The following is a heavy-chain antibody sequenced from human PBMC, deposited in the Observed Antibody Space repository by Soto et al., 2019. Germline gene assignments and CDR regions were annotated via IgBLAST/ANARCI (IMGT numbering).Heavy chain of an antibody. CDR2: IYYSGST. J-gene: IGHJ6*02. V-gene: IGHV4-31*03. CDR3: ARALGAWLFPNCYDYGMDV. Sequence: SESLSLTCTVSGGSISSGGYYWSWIRQHPGKGLEWIGYIYYSGSTYYNPSLKRRVTISVDTSKNQVSLKLSPVTAAATAVYYCARALGAWLFPNCYDYGMDVWGQGTTVTVSS. D-gene: IGHD3-22*01. CDR1: GGSISSGGYY.